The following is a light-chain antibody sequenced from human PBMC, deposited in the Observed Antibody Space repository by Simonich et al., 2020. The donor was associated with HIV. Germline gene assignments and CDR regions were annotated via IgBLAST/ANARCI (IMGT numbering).Light chain of an antibody. Sequence: DIQMTQSPSSLSASVGDRVTITCRASQSISRFLNWYQQKRGKAPKLLIYVASSLPSGVPSRFSGSGSGTDFTLTISSLQPEDFATYYCQQSYSTLYTFGQGTKVEIK. CDR3: QQSYSTLYT. CDR1: QSISRF. CDR2: VAS. V-gene: IGKV1-39*01. J-gene: IGKJ2*01.